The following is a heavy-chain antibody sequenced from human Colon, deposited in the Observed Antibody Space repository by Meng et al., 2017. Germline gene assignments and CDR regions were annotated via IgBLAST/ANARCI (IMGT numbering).Heavy chain of an antibody. CDR2: IYYSGFT. CDR3: ARGWRYYSSSTCWSNWFDP. V-gene: IGHV4-59*01. D-gene: IGHD2-2*01. Sequence: SETLSLTCTVPGGSISSYYWSWIRQPPGKGLEWIGHIYYSGFTSYNPSLKSRVTMSGDTSKNQFSLKLSSVTAADSAVYFCARGWRYYSSSTCWSNWFDPWGQGTLVTVSS. J-gene: IGHJ5*02. CDR1: GGSISSYY.